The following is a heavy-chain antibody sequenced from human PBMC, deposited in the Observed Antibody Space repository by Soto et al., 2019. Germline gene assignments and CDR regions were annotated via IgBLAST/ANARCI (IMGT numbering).Heavy chain of an antibody. CDR3: ARDLGYFSGGSCYSNWYFDL. V-gene: IGHV4-4*02. J-gene: IGHJ2*01. CDR2: IYHSGST. Sequence: QVQLQESGPGLVKPSGTLSLTCAVSGGSISSSNWWSWVRQPPGKGLEWIGEIYHSGSTNYNPSLKSRVTISVDKSKNQFSLKLSSVTAADTAVYYCARDLGYFSGGSCYSNWYFDLWCRGTLVTVSS. D-gene: IGHD2-15*01. CDR1: GGSISSSNW.